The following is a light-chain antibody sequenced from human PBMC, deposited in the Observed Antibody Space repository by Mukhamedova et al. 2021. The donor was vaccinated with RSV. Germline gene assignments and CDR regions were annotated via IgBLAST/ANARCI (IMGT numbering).Light chain of an antibody. Sequence: IGGHGFNWYQQIPGAAPKLLIHSNDQRPSGVPDRVSGSRSGASASLAISGLQPDDEADYYCAAWYDSPDGHWVFG. V-gene: IGLV1-44*01. CDR3: AAWYDSPDGHWV. CDR2: SND. CDR1: IGGHG. J-gene: IGLJ3*02.